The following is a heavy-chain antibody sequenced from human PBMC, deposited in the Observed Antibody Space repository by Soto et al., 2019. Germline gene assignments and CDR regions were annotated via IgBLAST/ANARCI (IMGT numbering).Heavy chain of an antibody. D-gene: IGHD2-2*01. Sequence: ASVKVSCKASGYTFTSYGISWVRQAPGQGLEWMGWISAYNGNTNYAQKLQGRVTMTTDTSTSTAYMELRSLRSDDTAVYYCARVIVVVPAAMGPLYSYGMDVWGQGTTLTVSS. CDR2: ISAYNGNT. CDR1: GYTFTSYG. J-gene: IGHJ6*02. V-gene: IGHV1-18*01. CDR3: ARVIVVVPAAMGPLYSYGMDV.